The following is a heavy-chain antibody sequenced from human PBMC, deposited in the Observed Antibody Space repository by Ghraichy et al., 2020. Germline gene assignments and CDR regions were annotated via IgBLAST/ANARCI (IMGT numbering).Heavy chain of an antibody. D-gene: IGHD3-22*01. J-gene: IGHJ4*02. CDR2: INPNSGGT. V-gene: IGHV1-2*02. CDR1: GYTFTGYY. CDR3: ARAFYYDSSGDTLGFDY. Sequence: ASVKVSCKASGYTFTGYYMHWVRQAPGQGLEWMGWINPNSGGTNYAQKFQGRVTMTRDTSISTAYMELSRLRSDDTAVYYCARAFYYDSSGDTLGFDYWGQGTLVTVSS.